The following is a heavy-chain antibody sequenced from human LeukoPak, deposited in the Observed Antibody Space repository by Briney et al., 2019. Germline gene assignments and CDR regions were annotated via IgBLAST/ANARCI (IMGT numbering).Heavy chain of an antibody. CDR2: IKQDGSEK. V-gene: IGHV3-7*01. J-gene: IGHJ4*02. D-gene: IGHD3-16*02. CDR1: GFIFSIYW. Sequence: GGSLRLSCAASGFIFSIYWISWVRQAPGEGLEWVANIKQDGSEKYYVDSVKGRFTISRDNAKNSLYLQMNSLRAEDTAVYYCARGQVITFGGVIVIGGYYFDYWGQGTLVTVSS. CDR3: ARGQVITFGGVIVIGGYYFDY.